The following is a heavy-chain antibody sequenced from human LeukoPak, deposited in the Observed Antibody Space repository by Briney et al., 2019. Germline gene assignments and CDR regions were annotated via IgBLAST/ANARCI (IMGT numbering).Heavy chain of an antibody. CDR2: IYYSGST. V-gene: IGHV4-59*08. Sequence: SETLSLTCTVSGGSLSSYYWSWIRQPPGKGLEGIGYIYYSGSTNYNPSLKSRVTISVDTSKNQFSLKLSSVTAADTAMYYCARLQRLLWFGELLYWFDPWGQGTLVTVSS. J-gene: IGHJ5*02. CDR3: ARLQRLLWFGELLYWFDP. D-gene: IGHD3-10*01. CDR1: GGSLSSYY.